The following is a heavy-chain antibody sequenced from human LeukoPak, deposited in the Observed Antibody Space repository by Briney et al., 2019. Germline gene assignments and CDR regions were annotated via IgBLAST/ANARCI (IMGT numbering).Heavy chain of an antibody. Sequence: GGSLRLSCVASGFTFSGYSMGWVRQAPGRGLEWVSFVWPKNDKTYYADSVRGRFTISRDNSKNTLYLQMDSLRAEDTAIYYCTTDREPDSGFDFDYWGQGTVVTVSS. CDR1: GFTFSGYS. CDR2: VWPKNDKT. J-gene: IGHJ4*01. V-gene: IGHV3-23*01. D-gene: IGHD5-12*01. CDR3: TTDREPDSGFDFDY.